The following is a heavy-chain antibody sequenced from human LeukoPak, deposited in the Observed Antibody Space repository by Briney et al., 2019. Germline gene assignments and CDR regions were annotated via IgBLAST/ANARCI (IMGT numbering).Heavy chain of an antibody. J-gene: IGHJ6*03. Sequence: SETLSLTCAVYGGSFSGYYWSWVRQPPGKGLEWIGEINHSGSTNYNPSLKSRVTISVDTSKNQFSLKLSSVTAADTAVYYCARGPDVVVVAATPVLHYYYMDVWGKGTTVTVSS. CDR2: INHSGST. D-gene: IGHD2-15*01. V-gene: IGHV4-34*01. CDR3: ARGPDVVVVAATPVLHYYYMDV. CDR1: GGSFSGYY.